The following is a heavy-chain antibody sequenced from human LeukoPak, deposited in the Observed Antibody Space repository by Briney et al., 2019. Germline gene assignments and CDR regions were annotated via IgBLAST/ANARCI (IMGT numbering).Heavy chain of an antibody. J-gene: IGHJ4*02. CDR2: ISYDGSNK. CDR1: GFTFSSYG. Sequence: PGGSLRLSCAASGFTFSSYGMHWVRQAPGKGLEWVAVISYDGSNKYYADSVKGRFTISRGNSKNTLYLQMNSLRAEDTAVYYCAKEGLITMIVVVPRAPDYWGQGTLVTVSS. V-gene: IGHV3-30*18. CDR3: AKEGLITMIVVVPRAPDY. D-gene: IGHD3-22*01.